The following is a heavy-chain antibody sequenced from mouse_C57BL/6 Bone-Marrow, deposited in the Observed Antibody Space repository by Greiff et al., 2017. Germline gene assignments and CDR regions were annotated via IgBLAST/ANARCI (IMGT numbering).Heavy chain of an antibody. CDR2: ISPRDGST. J-gene: IGHJ1*03. CDR1: GYTFTSYD. Sequence: QVQLQQSGPELVKPGASVKLSCKASGYTFTSYDINWVKQRPGQGLEWIGWISPRDGSTKYNEKFKGKATLTVDTSSSTAYMELHSLTSEDSAVYFFARDYGSSYWYFDVWGTGTTVTVSS. D-gene: IGHD1-1*01. CDR3: ARDYGSSYWYFDV. V-gene: IGHV1-85*01.